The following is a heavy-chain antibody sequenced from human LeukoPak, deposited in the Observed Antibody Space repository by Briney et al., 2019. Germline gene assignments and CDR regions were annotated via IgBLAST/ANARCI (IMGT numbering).Heavy chain of an antibody. V-gene: IGHV1-46*01. CDR2: INPSSGST. J-gene: IGHJ5*02. Sequence: ASVKVSCKASGYTFTSYYIHWVRQAPGQGLEWVGIINPSSGSTSYAQKFQGRVTMTRDTSASTVYMELSSLRSEDTAVYYCATPSLNDYSDCGTGVDPWGQGTLVTVSS. D-gene: IGHD4-11*01. CDR1: GYTFTSYY. CDR3: ATPSLNDYSDCGTGVDP.